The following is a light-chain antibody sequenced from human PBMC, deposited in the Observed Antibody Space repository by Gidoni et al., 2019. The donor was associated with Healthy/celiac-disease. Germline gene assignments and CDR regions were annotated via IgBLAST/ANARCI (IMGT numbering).Light chain of an antibody. Sequence: EIVLTQSPDTLSLSPGERATLSCRASQSVSSYLAWYQQKPGQAPRLLIYDTSNRATGIPARFSGSGSGTDFTLTISSREPEDFAVYYCQRRSNWPWGPLTFGGGTKVEIK. J-gene: IGKJ4*01. V-gene: IGKV3-11*01. CDR1: QSVSSY. CDR2: DTS. CDR3: QRRSNWPWGPLT.